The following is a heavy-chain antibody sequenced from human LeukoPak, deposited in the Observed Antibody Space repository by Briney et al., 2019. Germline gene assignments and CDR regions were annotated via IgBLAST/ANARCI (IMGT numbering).Heavy chain of an antibody. CDR2: LYSGGNT. CDR3: ARDLAAGNY. J-gene: IGHJ4*02. Sequence: PGGSLRLSCAASGFTVSSKYMSWVRQAPGKGLEWVSTLYSGGNTYYSDSVEGRFAISRDNSKNTVYLQMNNLRGDDTAVYYCARDLAAGNYWGQGTLVSVSS. V-gene: IGHV3-66*01. D-gene: IGHD6-25*01. CDR1: GFTVSSKY.